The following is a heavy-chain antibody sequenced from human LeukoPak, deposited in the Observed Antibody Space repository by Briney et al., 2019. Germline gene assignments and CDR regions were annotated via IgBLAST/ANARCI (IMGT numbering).Heavy chain of an antibody. Sequence: GGSLRLSCAASGFTFSNYWMHWVRHAPGKGLVWVSRINSDGSRTTYADSVKGRFTISRDNAKNTLYLQMNSLRAEDTAVYYCARDLGQYYDTSDNWFDPWGQGTLVTVSS. V-gene: IGHV3-74*01. J-gene: IGHJ5*02. D-gene: IGHD3-22*01. CDR1: GFTFSNYW. CDR2: INSDGSRT. CDR3: ARDLGQYYDTSDNWFDP.